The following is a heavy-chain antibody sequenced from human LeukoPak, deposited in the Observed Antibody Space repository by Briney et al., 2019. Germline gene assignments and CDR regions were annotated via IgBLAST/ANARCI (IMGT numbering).Heavy chain of an antibody. V-gene: IGHV4-59*08. Sequence: SETLSLTCTVSGDSISSFYWSWIRQPPGKGLEWIGYIYHNGITNYIPFLKSRVTISIDTSKTQFSLKLSSVTAADTAVYYCARGTYSSGWYGEYYFDYWGQGTLVTVSS. J-gene: IGHJ4*02. CDR3: ARGTYSSGWYGEYYFDY. CDR1: GDSISSFY. D-gene: IGHD6-19*01. CDR2: IYHNGIT.